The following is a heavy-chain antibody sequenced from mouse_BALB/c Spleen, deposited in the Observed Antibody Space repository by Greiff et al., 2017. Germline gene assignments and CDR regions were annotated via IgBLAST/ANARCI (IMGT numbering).Heavy chain of an antibody. V-gene: IGHV1-31*01. CDR2: INPYNGAT. D-gene: IGHD2-4*01. Sequence: VRLKESGPELVKPGASVKISCKASGYSFTGYYMHWVKQSHVKSLEWIGRINPYNGATSYNQNFKDKASLTVDKSSSTAYMELHSLTSEDSAVYYCAPMITTRDWFAYWGQGTLVTVSA. CDR3: APMITTRDWFAY. CDR1: GYSFTGYY. J-gene: IGHJ3*01.